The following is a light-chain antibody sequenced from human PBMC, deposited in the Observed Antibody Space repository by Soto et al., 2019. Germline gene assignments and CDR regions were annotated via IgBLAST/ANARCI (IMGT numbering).Light chain of an antibody. CDR2: GAS. V-gene: IGKV3-20*01. CDR3: QQYGRT. J-gene: IGKJ1*01. Sequence: EIVLTQSPGTLSLSPGERATLSCRASQSVSSSYLAWYQQNPGQAPRLLIYGASSRATGIPDRFSGSGSGTDFTLTISRLEPEDFAVYYCQQYGRTFGQGTKVDIK. CDR1: QSVSSSY.